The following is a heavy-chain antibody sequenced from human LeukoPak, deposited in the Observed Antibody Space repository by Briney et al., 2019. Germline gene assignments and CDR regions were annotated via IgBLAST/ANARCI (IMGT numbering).Heavy chain of an antibody. CDR2: INWNGAST. V-gene: IGHV3-20*04. CDR1: GFTLDDYG. Sequence: GGSLRLSCAASGFTLDDYGMSWVRQAPGKGLEWVSGINWNGASTGYADSVKGRFTTSRDNDKNSLYLQMNSLRAEDTALYYCARDYDSSGYYFAFDIWGQGTMVTVSS. CDR3: ARDYDSSGYYFAFDI. J-gene: IGHJ3*02. D-gene: IGHD3-22*01.